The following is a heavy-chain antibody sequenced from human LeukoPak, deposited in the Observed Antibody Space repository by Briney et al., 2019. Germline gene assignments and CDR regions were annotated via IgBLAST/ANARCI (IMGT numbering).Heavy chain of an antibody. CDR2: IKSKTDGGTT. CDR1: GFTFSNAW. Sequence: KGGGSLRLSCAASGFTFSNAWMSWVRQAPGKGLEWVGRIKSKTDGGTTDYGATVKGRFTISRDDSKNTLYLQMNSLNTEDTAVYYCKPRGITETTGGDWFDPWGQGTLVTVSS. J-gene: IGHJ5*02. V-gene: IGHV3-15*01. D-gene: IGHD1-20*01. CDR3: KPRGITETTGGDWFDP.